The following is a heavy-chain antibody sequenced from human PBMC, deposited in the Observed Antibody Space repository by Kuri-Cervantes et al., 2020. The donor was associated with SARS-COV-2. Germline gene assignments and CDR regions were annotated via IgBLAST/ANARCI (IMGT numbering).Heavy chain of an antibody. D-gene: IGHD3/OR15-3a*01. V-gene: IGHV1-18*01. CDR3: ARVVRDWEGEDNAFDI. J-gene: IGHJ3*02. Sequence: ASVKVSCKASGYTFTSYGISWVRQAPGQGLEWMGWISAYNGNTNYAQKLQGRVTMTTDTSTSTAYMELRSLRSDDTAVYYCARVVRDWEGEDNAFDIWGQGTMVTVSS. CDR1: GYTFTSYG. CDR2: ISAYNGNT.